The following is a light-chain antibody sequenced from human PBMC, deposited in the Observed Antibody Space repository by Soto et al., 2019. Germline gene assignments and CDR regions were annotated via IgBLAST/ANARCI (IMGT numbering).Light chain of an antibody. J-gene: IGKJ4*01. CDR3: KQANSFPLT. V-gene: IGKV1-12*01. CDR2: AAS. Sequence: DIQMTQSPSSVSASVGDRVTITCRASQGISSYLAWYQQKPGKAPNLLIYAASSLHSGVPSRFGGSGSGTDFTLTISSLQPEDFATYYCKQANSFPLTFGGGTKVDIK. CDR1: QGISSY.